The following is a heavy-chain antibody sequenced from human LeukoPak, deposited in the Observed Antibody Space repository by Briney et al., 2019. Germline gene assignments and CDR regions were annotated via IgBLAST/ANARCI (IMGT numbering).Heavy chain of an antibody. CDR1: GFIFSSHG. CDR2: ISESGDLT. CDR3: ASHYGSGSFNWLDP. D-gene: IGHD3-10*01. J-gene: IGHJ5*02. V-gene: IGHV3-23*01. Sequence: DPGGTLRLSCAGSGFIFSSHGMTWVRQAPGKGLEWVSAISESGDLTFYADSVKGRFTISRDNSKSTLFLQMNSLRSEDTAVYYCASHYGSGSFNWLDPWGQGTLVTVS.